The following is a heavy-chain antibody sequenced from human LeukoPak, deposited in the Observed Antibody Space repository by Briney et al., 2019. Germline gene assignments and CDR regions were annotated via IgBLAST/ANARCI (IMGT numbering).Heavy chain of an antibody. CDR2: ISSSGRYI. V-gene: IGHV3-21*06. Sequence: GGSLRLSRADSTSSFSSYTMYWVRQTPGGGLEWVSAISSSGRYIYYADSVKGRFTISRDNAKNLLFLQMDSLRVDDTAMYYCARDINPDHPMMADVDPDYWGQGTLVTVSS. J-gene: IGHJ4*02. CDR1: TSSFSSYT. CDR3: ARDINPDHPMMADVDPDY. D-gene: IGHD5-24*01.